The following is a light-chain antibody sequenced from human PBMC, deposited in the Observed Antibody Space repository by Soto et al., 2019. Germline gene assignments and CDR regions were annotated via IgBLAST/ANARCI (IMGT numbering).Light chain of an antibody. CDR2: AAS. V-gene: IGKV1-9*01. Sequence: DIQLTQSPSFLSASVGDRVTITCRASQGISSYLAWYQQKPGKAPNLLIHAASTLQSGVPSRFSGSGSGTEFTLTISSLQPEDFASYFCQKLNSYPISFGQGTRLEIK. CDR3: QKLNSYPIS. CDR1: QGISSY. J-gene: IGKJ5*01.